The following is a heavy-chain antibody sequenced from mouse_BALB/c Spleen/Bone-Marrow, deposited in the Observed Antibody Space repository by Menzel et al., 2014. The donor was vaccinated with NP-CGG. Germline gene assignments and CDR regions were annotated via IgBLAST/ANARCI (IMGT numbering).Heavy chain of an antibody. V-gene: IGHV7-1*02. Sequence: EVKVVESGGGLVQPGGSLRLSCATSGFTFSNFYMEWVRQPPGKRLEWIAASRNRRNDYTTEYSASVKGRFIVSRDTSQSILYLQMNALRAEDTAIYYCARDAGRGNFDYWGQGTTLTVSS. D-gene: IGHD4-1*01. CDR2: SRNRRNDYTT. J-gene: IGHJ2*01. CDR3: ARDAGRGNFDY. CDR1: GFTFSNFY.